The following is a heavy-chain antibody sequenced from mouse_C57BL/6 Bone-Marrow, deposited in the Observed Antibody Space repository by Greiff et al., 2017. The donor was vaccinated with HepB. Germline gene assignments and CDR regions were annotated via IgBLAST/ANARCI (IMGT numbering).Heavy chain of an antibody. D-gene: IGHD2-5*01. J-gene: IGHJ3*01. CDR1: GFTFSDYG. CDR3: ARWLYSNPFAY. Sequence: EVKVVESGGGLVKPGGSLKLSCAASGFTFSDYGMHWVRQAPEKGLEWVAYISSGSSTIYYADTVKGRFTISRDNAKNTLFLQMTSLRSEDTAMYDCARWLYSNPFAYWGQGTLVTVSA. CDR2: ISSGSSTI. V-gene: IGHV5-17*01.